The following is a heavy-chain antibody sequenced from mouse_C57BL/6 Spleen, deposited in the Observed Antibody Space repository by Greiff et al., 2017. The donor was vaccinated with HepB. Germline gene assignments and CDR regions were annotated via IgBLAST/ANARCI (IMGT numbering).Heavy chain of an antibody. J-gene: IGHJ4*01. V-gene: IGHV1-64*01. CDR1: GYTFTSYW. CDR3: ARWGYYGSRTAMDY. D-gene: IGHD1-1*01. CDR2: IHPNSGST. Sequence: QVQLQQPGAELVKPGASVKLSCKASGYTFTSYWMHWVKQRPGQGLEWIGMIHPNSGSTNYNEKFKSKATMPVDKSSSTAYMQHSSLTSEDSAVYYCARWGYYGSRTAMDYWGQGTSVTVSS.